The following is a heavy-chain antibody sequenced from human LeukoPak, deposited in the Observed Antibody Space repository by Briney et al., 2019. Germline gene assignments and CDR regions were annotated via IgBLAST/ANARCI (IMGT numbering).Heavy chain of an antibody. Sequence: PGGSLRLSCAASGFTFSSYGMSWVRQAPGKGLEWVSAISGSGGSTYYADSVKGRFTISRDNAKNSLYLQMNSLRAEDTAVYYCASTSILWWQSGGVHDYWGQGTLVTVSS. V-gene: IGHV3-23*01. D-gene: IGHD2-21*01. CDR2: ISGSGGST. CDR3: ASTSILWWQSGGVHDY. J-gene: IGHJ4*02. CDR1: GFTFSSYG.